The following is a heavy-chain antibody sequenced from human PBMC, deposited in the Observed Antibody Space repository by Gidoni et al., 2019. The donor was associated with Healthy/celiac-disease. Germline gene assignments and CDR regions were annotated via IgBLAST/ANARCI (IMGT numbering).Heavy chain of an antibody. Sequence: EVQLVESGGGLVQPGGSLRLSCAASGVAFSSYWMSWVRQAPGKGLEWVANIKQDGSEKYYVDSVKGRFTISRDNAKNSLYLQMNSLRAEDTAVYYCAREGAESYYYYYGMDVWGQGTTVTVSS. V-gene: IGHV3-7*01. CDR1: GVAFSSYW. J-gene: IGHJ6*02. CDR3: AREGAESYYYYYGMDV. CDR2: IKQDGSEK.